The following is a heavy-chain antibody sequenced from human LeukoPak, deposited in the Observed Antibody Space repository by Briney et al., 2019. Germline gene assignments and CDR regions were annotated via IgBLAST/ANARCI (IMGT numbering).Heavy chain of an antibody. CDR3: ARGDTAHYYYGMDV. J-gene: IGHJ6*02. CDR2: TYYRSKWYN. CDR1: RDSVSSNSAA. D-gene: IGHD5-18*01. Sequence: SQTLSLTCAISRDSVSSNSAAWNWIRQSPSRGLEWLGRTYYRSKWYNDYAVSVKSRITINPDASKNQFSLQLNSVTPEDTAVYYCARGDTAHYYYGMDVWGQGTTVTVSS. V-gene: IGHV6-1*01.